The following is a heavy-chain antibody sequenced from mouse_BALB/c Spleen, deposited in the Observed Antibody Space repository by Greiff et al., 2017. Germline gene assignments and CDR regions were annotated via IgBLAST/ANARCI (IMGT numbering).Heavy chain of an antibody. V-gene: IGHV14-3*02. J-gene: IGHJ3*01. CDR1: GFNIKDTY. CDR2: IDPANGNT. D-gene: IGHD1-1*01. CDR3: AREGYYGSSFWGFAY. Sequence: EVQLQQSGAELVKPGASVKLSCTASGFNIKDTYMHWVKQRPEQGLEWIGRIDPANGNTKYDPKFQGKATITADTSSNTAYLQLSSLTSEDTAVYYCAREGYYGSSFWGFAYWGQGTLVTVSA.